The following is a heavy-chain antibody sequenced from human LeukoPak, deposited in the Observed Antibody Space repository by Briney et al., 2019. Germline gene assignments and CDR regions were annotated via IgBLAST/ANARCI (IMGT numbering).Heavy chain of an antibody. CDR2: TRNKANSYTT. V-gene: IGHV3-72*01. Sequence: GGSLRLSCAASGFTFSDHYMDWVRQAPGKGLEWVVRTRNKANSYTTAYAASVKGRFTISRDDSKNSLYLQMNSLKNEGTAVYYCARVSSRSWYYYYYMDVWGKGTKVTVCS. D-gene: IGHD6-13*01. J-gene: IGHJ6*03. CDR3: ARVSSRSWYYYYYMDV. CDR1: GFTFSDHY.